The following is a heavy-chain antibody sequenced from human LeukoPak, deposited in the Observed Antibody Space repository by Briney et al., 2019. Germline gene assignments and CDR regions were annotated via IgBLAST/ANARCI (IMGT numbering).Heavy chain of an antibody. CDR2: ITTGDGNT. D-gene: IGHD2-2*01. V-gene: IGHV3-23*01. CDR1: GFTFSSYT. Sequence: GGSLRLSCTASGFTFSSYTMTWVRQAPGKGLKWVSTITTGDGNTYYADSVKGRFTVSRDDSKNTLYLQMNSLRAEDTAVYYCANGCSSTNCYVTGTYWGQGTLVTVSS. CDR3: ANGCSSTNCYVTGTY. J-gene: IGHJ4*02.